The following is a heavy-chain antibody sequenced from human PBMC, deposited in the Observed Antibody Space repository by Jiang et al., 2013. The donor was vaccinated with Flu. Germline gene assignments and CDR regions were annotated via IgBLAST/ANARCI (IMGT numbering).Heavy chain of an antibody. D-gene: IGHD6-19*01. J-gene: IGHJ4*02. CDR1: GGSISSSSYY. V-gene: IGHV4-39*07. CDR3: ARYEYSSGWWSSGFYDY. Sequence: GSGLVKPSETLSLTCTVSGGSISSSSYYWGWIRQPPGKGLEWIGSIYYSGSTYYNPSLKSRVTISVDTSKNQFSLKLSSVTAADTAVYYCARYEYSSGWWSSGFYDYWGQGTLVTVSS. CDR2: IYYSGST.